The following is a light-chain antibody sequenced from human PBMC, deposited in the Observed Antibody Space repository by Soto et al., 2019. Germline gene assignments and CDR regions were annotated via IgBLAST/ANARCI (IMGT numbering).Light chain of an antibody. J-gene: IGLJ1*01. Sequence: QSALNQPASVSGSPGQSITISCTGTGSDIGSYNYVSWYQHHPGKVPKFIIYDVTNRPSGVSDRFSGSKSGNTASLTISGLQAEDEADYYCNSYTSASTYVFGTGTKLTVL. V-gene: IGLV2-14*03. CDR2: DVT. CDR3: NSYTSASTYV. CDR1: GSDIGSYNY.